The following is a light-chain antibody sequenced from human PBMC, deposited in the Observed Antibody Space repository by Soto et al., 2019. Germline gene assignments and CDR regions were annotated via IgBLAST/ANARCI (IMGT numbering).Light chain of an antibody. CDR1: QSAGNF. CDR3: QQYHTWPIT. J-gene: IGKJ4*01. CDR2: YIS. V-gene: IGKV3D-15*01. Sequence: EIVMTQSPATLSVSPGETASLSCRASQSAGNFLAWYQQKPGQAPRLLIYYISTRATGIPARFSGSGSGTEFTLTINSLQSEDCAIYYCQQYHTWPITFGGGTKG.